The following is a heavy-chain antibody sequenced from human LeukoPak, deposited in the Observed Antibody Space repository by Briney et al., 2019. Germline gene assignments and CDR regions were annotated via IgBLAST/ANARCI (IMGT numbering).Heavy chain of an antibody. V-gene: IGHV3-53*01. CDR2: MYSGGNT. CDR1: GVTVSSNY. CDR3: AKDSGYSYGYSYYDRAPNFDY. D-gene: IGHD5-18*01. Sequence: PGGSLRLSCAASGVTVSSNYMSWVRQAPGKGLEWVSVMYSGGNTYYAELVKGRFTISRDNSKNTLYLQMNSLRAEDTAVYYCAKDSGYSYGYSYYDRAPNFDYWGQGTLVTVSS. J-gene: IGHJ4*02.